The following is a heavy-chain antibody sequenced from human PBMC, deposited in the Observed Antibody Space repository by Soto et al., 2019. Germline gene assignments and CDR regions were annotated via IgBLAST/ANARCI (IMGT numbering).Heavy chain of an antibody. D-gene: IGHD1-26*01. V-gene: IGHV3-74*01. Sequence: EVQLVESGGGLVQPGGSLRLSCAASGFTFSGFWMHWVSQAPGKGLVWVSRTNNDGSVTDYADSVKGRFTISRDNAENTLCLQMNSLRAEDAAVYYCTRDIGGASSTWGQGTLVTVSS. CDR2: TNNDGSVT. J-gene: IGHJ5*02. CDR1: GFTFSGFW. CDR3: TRDIGGASST.